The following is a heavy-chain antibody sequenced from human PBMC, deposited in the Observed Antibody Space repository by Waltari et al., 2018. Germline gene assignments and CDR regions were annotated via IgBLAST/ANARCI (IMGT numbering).Heavy chain of an antibody. CDR1: GLTFSNYW. J-gene: IGHJ4*02. V-gene: IGHV3-7*01. Sequence: EVQLVESGGGSVQSGGSLRLSCAASGLTFSNYWMNWVRQAPGKGLEWVANIKQDGSEKNYVDSVEGRFSISRDNAQNSLYLQMNSLRAEDTAIYYCVTGLTTVTAKDYFDHWGQGALVTVSS. D-gene: IGHD4-17*01. CDR2: IKQDGSEK. CDR3: VTGLTTVTAKDYFDH.